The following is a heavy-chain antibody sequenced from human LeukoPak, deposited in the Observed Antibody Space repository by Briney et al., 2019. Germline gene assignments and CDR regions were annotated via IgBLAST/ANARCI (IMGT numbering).Heavy chain of an antibody. CDR1: GFTFSSHA. CDR3: ARGRYCTTSSCYSYYHYYNMDV. Sequence: PGGSLRLSCVASGFTFSSHAMHWVRQAPGKRLEWVGVISFDGSNKYYTGSVKGRFAISRDNSKNTLYLQMNSLRAEDTAVYYCARGRYCTTSSCYSYYHYYNMDVWGKGTTVTVSS. D-gene: IGHD2-2*01. J-gene: IGHJ6*03. V-gene: IGHV3-30*09. CDR2: ISFDGSNK.